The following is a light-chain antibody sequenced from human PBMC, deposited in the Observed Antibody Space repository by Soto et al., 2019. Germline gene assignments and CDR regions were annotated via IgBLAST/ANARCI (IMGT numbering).Light chain of an antibody. CDR3: QPAYGAPPT. J-gene: IGKJ1*01. CDR1: QSITTY. Sequence: DIQMTQSPSSLSASVGDRVTITCLASQSITTYLNWYQQTSGEAPKLLIYAAARLQTGVTSRFSGSGSGTDFTLTISSLQPEDFATYYCQPAYGAPPTFGQGTQVEIK. V-gene: IGKV1-39*01. CDR2: AAA.